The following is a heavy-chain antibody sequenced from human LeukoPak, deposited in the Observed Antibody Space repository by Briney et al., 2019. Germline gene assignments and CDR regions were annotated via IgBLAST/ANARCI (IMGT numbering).Heavy chain of an antibody. V-gene: IGHV3-30-3*01. CDR1: GFTFSSYA. J-gene: IGHJ4*02. CDR3: ARGDSSSLGD. D-gene: IGHD6-13*01. CDR2: ISYDGSNK. Sequence: GGSLRLSCAASGFTFSSYAMHWVRQAPGKGLEWVAVISYDGSNKYYADSVKGRFTISRDNSKNTLYLQMNSLRAEDTAVYYCARGDSSSLGDWGQGTLVTVSS.